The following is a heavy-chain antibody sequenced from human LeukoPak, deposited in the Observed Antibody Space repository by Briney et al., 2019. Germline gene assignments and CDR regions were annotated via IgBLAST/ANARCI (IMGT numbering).Heavy chain of an antibody. CDR2: IKSKTDGGTT. Sequence: PGGSLRLSCATSGFIFSDYYMSWVRQAPGKGLEWVGRIKSKTDGGTTDYAAPVKGRFTISRDDSKNTLYLQMNSLRTEDTAMYSCTTGYCSVGSCAFDHWGQGILVIVSS. CDR1: GFIFSDYY. V-gene: IGHV3-15*01. D-gene: IGHD2-15*01. J-gene: IGHJ4*02. CDR3: TTGYCSVGSCAFDH.